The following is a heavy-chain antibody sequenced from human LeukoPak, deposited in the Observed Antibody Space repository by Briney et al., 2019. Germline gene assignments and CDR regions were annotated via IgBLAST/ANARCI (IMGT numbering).Heavy chain of an antibody. CDR3: ASGDILPSRSFDY. CDR1: GYSFTNYW. Sequence: GESLKISCKGSGYSFTNYWIGWVRQMPGKGLEWMGIIYPGDSDTRYSPSFQGQVTISADKSISTAYLQWSSLKASDTAMYYCASGDILPSRSFDYWGQGTLVTVSS. J-gene: IGHJ4*02. V-gene: IGHV5-51*01. D-gene: IGHD3-9*01. CDR2: IYPGDSDT.